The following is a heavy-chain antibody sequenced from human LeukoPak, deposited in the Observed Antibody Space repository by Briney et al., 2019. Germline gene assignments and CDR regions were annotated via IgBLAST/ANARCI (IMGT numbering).Heavy chain of an antibody. Sequence: GGSLRLSCAASGFIVNTNYMTWVRQAPGRGLEWVSFIYADGNTYYADSVKGRFTISRDISKNAVYLQMNSLRAEDTAVYYCARDSYGDANFNSWGQGALVTVSS. J-gene: IGHJ4*02. CDR2: IYADGNT. V-gene: IGHV3-53*01. D-gene: IGHD4-17*01. CDR3: ARDSYGDANFNS. CDR1: GFIVNTNY.